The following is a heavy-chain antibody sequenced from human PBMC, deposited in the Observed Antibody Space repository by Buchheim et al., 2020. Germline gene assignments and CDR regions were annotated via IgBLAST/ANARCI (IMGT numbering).Heavy chain of an antibody. J-gene: IGHJ6*02. Sequence: QVQLVESGGGVVQPGRSLRLSCAASGFTFSSYAMHWVRQAPGKGLEWVAVISYDGSNKYYADSVKGRFTISRDNSKNTLYLQMNSLRAEDTAVYYCARDWGGYYTLPEYYYGMDVWGQGTT. D-gene: IGHD3-3*01. CDR3: ARDWGGYYTLPEYYYGMDV. CDR2: ISYDGSNK. V-gene: IGHV3-30-3*01. CDR1: GFTFSSYA.